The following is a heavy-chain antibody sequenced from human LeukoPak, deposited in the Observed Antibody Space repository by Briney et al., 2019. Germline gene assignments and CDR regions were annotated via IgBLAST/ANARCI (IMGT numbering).Heavy chain of an antibody. Sequence: SETLSLTCTVSGGSISSSSYYWGWIRQPPGKGLEWIGSIYYSGSTYYNPSLKSRVTISVDTSKNQFSLKLSSVTAADTAVYYCARVRYYFDYWGQGTLVTVSS. J-gene: IGHJ4*02. CDR1: GGSISSSSYY. D-gene: IGHD4-17*01. V-gene: IGHV4-39*07. CDR3: ARVRYYFDY. CDR2: IYYSGST.